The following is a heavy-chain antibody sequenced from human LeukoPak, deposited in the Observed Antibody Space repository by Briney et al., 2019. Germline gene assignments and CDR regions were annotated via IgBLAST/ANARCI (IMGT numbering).Heavy chain of an antibody. CDR2: IYYSGST. D-gene: IGHD3-10*01. J-gene: IGHJ4*02. CDR1: GFTFNSYN. V-gene: IGHV4-59*05. Sequence: GSLRLSCAASGFTFNSYNMNWVRQPPGKGLEWIGSIYYSGSTYYNPSLKSRVTISVDTSKNQFSLKLSSVTAADTAVYYCAGQRLLWFGELREGFDYWGQGTLVAVSS. CDR3: AGQRLLWFGELREGFDY.